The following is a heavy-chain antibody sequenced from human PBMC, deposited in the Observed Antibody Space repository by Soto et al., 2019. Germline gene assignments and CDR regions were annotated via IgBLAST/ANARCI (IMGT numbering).Heavy chain of an antibody. J-gene: IGHJ4*02. V-gene: IGHV4-4*02. CDR3: PRSWGKGRVDH. Sequence: QVQLQESGPGLVKPSGTLSLTCAVSGGSISSSNWWSWVRQPPGKGLEWVGEIYHSGNTNYNPSLKGRATKAVEKSKNQFPPKVRSVPAADTAVYYFPRSWGKGRVDHWGQGTLVTVSS. CDR2: IYHSGNT. D-gene: IGHD3-16*01. CDR1: GGSISSSNW.